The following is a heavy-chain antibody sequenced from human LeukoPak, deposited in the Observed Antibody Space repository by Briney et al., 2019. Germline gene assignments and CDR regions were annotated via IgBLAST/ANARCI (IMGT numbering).Heavy chain of an antibody. Sequence: PSETLSLTCTVSGGSISSYYWSWIRQPPGKGLEWTGYIYYSGSTNYNPSLKSRVTISVDTSKNQFSLKLSSVTAADTAVYYCARARYSYGMYYFDYWGQGTLVTVSS. V-gene: IGHV4-59*01. J-gene: IGHJ4*02. CDR3: ARARYSYGMYYFDY. D-gene: IGHD5-18*01. CDR2: IYYSGST. CDR1: GGSISSYY.